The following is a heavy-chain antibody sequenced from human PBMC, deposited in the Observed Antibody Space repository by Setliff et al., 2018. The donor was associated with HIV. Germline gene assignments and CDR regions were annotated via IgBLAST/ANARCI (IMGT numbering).Heavy chain of an antibody. V-gene: IGHV1-3*01. D-gene: IGHD2-15*01. CDR1: GFTLTSSP. J-gene: IGHJ5*02. CDR2: ITAATGNT. CDR3: ATSQSSGIIVDH. Sequence: ASVKVSCKASGFTLTSSPLHWARQAPGQRPEWMGWITAATGNTQYSQRFQGRVTVTRDTSTNTAYMVLSDLTSDDTAVYYCATSQSSGIIVDHWGLGTLVTVSS.